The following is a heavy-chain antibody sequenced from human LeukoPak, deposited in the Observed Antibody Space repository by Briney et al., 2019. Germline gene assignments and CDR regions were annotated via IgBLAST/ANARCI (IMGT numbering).Heavy chain of an antibody. D-gene: IGHD4-17*01. Sequence: GETLKISCKASGYSFQNYWIAWVRQMPGKGLEWMGIIYPGDSDTRYSPSFQGQVTISADKSISTAYLQWSSLKASDTAMYYCARGGTDYGDYSFYYYYYMDVWGKGTTVTVSS. CDR1: GYSFQNYW. CDR2: IYPGDSDT. CDR3: ARGGTDYGDYSFYYYYYMDV. V-gene: IGHV5-51*01. J-gene: IGHJ6*03.